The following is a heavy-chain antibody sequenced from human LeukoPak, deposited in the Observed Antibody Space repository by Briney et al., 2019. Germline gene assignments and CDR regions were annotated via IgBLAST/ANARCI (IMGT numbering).Heavy chain of an antibody. V-gene: IGHV5-10-1*01. CDR1: GYSLTSYW. Sequence: GESLKISCKGSGYSLTSYWISWVRSMPGKGVEWRGRIDPSDSYTNYSPSFQGHVTISADASTSTAYLQWSSLKASDTAIYYCRRPRYDILTGYYNDPFDYWGQGTLVTVSS. D-gene: IGHD3-9*01. CDR3: RRPRYDILTGYYNDPFDY. CDR2: IDPSDSYT. J-gene: IGHJ4*02.